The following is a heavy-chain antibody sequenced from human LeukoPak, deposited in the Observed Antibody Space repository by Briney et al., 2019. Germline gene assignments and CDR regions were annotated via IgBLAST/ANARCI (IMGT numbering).Heavy chain of an antibody. CDR1: GGSFSGYY. V-gene: IGHV4-34*01. J-gene: IGHJ4*02. CDR3: AAPSLDY. Sequence: SETLSLTCAVYGGSFSGYYWSWIRQPPGKGLEWIGEINHSGSTNYNPSLKSRVTISVDTSKNQFSLKLSSVTAADTAVYYCAAPSLDYWGQGTLVTVSS. CDR2: INHSGST.